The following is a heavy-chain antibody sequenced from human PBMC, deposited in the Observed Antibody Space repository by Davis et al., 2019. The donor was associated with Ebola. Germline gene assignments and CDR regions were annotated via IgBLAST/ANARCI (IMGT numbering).Heavy chain of an antibody. J-gene: IGHJ6*02. CDR2: IIPILGTA. D-gene: IGHD2-2*01. Sequence: SVKVSCKASGYTFSDYYMHWVRQAPGQGPEWMGGIIPILGTADYAQNFQGRVTVTADESTSTAYMELSSLRSEDTAVYYCARVPPISSTSLYYYYGMDVWGQGTTVTVSS. CDR3: ARVPPISSTSLYYYYGMDV. V-gene: IGHV1-69*13. CDR1: GYTFSDYY.